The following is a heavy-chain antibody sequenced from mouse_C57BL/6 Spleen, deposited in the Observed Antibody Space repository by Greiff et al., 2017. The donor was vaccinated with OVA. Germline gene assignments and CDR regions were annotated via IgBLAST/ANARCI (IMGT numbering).Heavy chain of an antibody. CDR3: ARGTAQADY. CDR1: GYTFTSYW. D-gene: IGHD3-2*02. CDR2: IDPSDSYT. J-gene: IGHJ2*01. V-gene: IGHV1-50*01. Sequence: QVHVKQPGAELVKPGASVKLSCKASGYTFTSYWMQWVKQRPGQGLEWIGEIDPSDSYTNYNQKFKGKATLTVDTSSSTAYMQLSSLTSEDSAVYYCARGTAQADYWGQGTTLTVSS.